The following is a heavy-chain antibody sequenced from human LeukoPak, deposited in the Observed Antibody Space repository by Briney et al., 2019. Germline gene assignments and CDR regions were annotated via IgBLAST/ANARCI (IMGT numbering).Heavy chain of an antibody. CDR2: INPDGSST. V-gene: IGHV3-74*01. J-gene: IGHJ4*02. Sequence: PGGSLRLSCAASGFTFISYGMQWVRQAPGKGLVWVSRINPDGSSTSYADSVNGRFTVSRDNAKNTLYLQVNSLRAEDTAVYFCARKNGGLDYWGQGTLVTVSS. CDR3: ARKNGGLDY. CDR1: GFTFISYG. D-gene: IGHD3-16*01.